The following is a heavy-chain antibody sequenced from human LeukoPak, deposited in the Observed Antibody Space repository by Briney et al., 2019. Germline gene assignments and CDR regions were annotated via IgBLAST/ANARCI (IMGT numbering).Heavy chain of an antibody. CDR2: IYSGGST. J-gene: IGHJ6*02. Sequence: GGSLRLSCAASGFTVSSNYMSWVRQAPGKGLEWVSVIYSGGSTYYADSVKGRFTISRDNSKNTLYLQMNSLRAEDTAVYYCARDWDYYYYGMDVWGQGTTVTVSS. CDR1: GFTVSSNY. V-gene: IGHV3-66*01. D-gene: IGHD7-27*01. CDR3: ARDWDYYYYGMDV.